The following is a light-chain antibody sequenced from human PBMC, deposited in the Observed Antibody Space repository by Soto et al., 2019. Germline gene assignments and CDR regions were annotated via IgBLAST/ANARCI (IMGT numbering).Light chain of an antibody. CDR3: QYYDNSLSGSGV. J-gene: IGLJ3*02. V-gene: IGLV1-40*01. Sequence: QSVLTQPTSVSGAPGQRVTISCTGSTSNIGAGYEVHWYQQLPGTAPKLLVSGHNIRPSGVPDRFSGFKSGASASLVITGLQAEDEADYYCQYYDNSLSGSGVFGGGTKLTVL. CDR1: TSNIGAGYE. CDR2: GHN.